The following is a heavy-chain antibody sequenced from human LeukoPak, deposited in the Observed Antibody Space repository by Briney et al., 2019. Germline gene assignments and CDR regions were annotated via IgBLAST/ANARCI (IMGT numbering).Heavy chain of an antibody. J-gene: IGHJ6*03. D-gene: IGHD3-10*01. CDR2: IYYSGST. Sequence: SETLSLTCTVSGYSISSGYFWGWIRQPPGKGLEWIGYIYYSGSTNYNPSLKSRVTISVDTSKNQFSLKLSSVTAADTAVYYCARGLARTKWFGNQNYYYYMDVWGKGTTVTISS. CDR1: GYSISSGYF. CDR3: ARGLARTKWFGNQNYYYYMDV. V-gene: IGHV4-38-2*02.